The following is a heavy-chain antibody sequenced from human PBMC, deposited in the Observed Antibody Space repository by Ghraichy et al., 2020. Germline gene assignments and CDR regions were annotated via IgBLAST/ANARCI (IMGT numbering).Heavy chain of an antibody. CDR3: AKVPNDGDHYYFDY. D-gene: IGHD2-8*01. CDR2: IRDNGANT. Sequence: ETLSLTCAASGFTFSSYAMSWVRQAPGKGLEWVSAIRDNGANTYYADSVKGRFTISRDNSKNTLFLQMNSLRAEDTAVYYCAKVPNDGDHYYFDYWGQGTLVSVSS. V-gene: IGHV3-23*01. CDR1: GFTFSSYA. J-gene: IGHJ4*02.